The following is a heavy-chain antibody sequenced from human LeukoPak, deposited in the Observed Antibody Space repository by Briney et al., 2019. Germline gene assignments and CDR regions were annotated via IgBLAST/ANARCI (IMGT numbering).Heavy chain of an antibody. CDR1: GYTFTGYH. CDR3: ARDQGSLTRSWYTDY. CDR2: INPYSGDT. D-gene: IGHD6-13*01. V-gene: IGHV1-2*06. J-gene: IGHJ4*02. Sequence: ASVKVSCKASGYTFTGYHILWVRQAPGQGLEWMGRINPYSGDTNFAQKFQGRVTMTRDTSITTAYMDLSSLTPDDTAVYVCARDQGSLTRSWYTDYWGQGTQVTVPS.